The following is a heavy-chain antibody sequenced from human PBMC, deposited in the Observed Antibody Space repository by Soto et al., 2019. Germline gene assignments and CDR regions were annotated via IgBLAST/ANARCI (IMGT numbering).Heavy chain of an antibody. Sequence: QVTLKESGPVLVKPTETLTLTCTVSGFSLSKARMGVSWIRQPPGKALEWLAHIFWNDERSYSTSLKSRLTXXXXXXXXXXXXXXXXXXXXXXXXXXXAXXXXXXXXIXYFDSWGQGTLVTVSS. CDR3: AXXXXXXXXIXYFDS. V-gene: IGHV2-26*01. CDR1: GFSLSKARMG. CDR2: IFWNDER. J-gene: IGHJ4*02.